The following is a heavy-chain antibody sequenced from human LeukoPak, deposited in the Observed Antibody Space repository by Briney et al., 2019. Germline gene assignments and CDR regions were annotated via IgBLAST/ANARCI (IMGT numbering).Heavy chain of an antibody. CDR2: ISSRSTYI. Sequence: GGSLRLSCAASGFTFITYTMKWVRQAPGKGLEWVSSISSRSTYIYYADSVKARFTISRDNAKNSLYLQMNSLRAEDTAVYYCAREESGSSGWYDYWGQGTLVTVSS. CDR3: AREESGSSGWYDY. CDR1: GFTFITYT. D-gene: IGHD6-19*01. V-gene: IGHV3-21*01. J-gene: IGHJ4*02.